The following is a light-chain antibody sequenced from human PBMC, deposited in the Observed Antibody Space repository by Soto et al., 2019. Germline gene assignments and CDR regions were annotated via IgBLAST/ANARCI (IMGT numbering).Light chain of an antibody. V-gene: IGLV2-8*01. CDR1: SSDVGGYNY. CDR3: SSYAGSNIVL. Sequence: QSALTQPPSASGSPGKSVTISCTGTSSDVGGYNYVSWYQQHPGKAPKLMIYEVTKRPSGVPDRFSGSKSGNAASLTVSGLQAEDEADYYCSSYAGSNIVLFGGGTKLTVL. CDR2: EVT. J-gene: IGLJ2*01.